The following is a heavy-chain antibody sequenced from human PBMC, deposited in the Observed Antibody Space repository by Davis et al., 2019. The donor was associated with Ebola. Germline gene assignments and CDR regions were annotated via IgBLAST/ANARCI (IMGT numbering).Heavy chain of an antibody. J-gene: IGHJ4*02. Sequence: ASVKVSCKASGYTFTSYAMNWVRQAPGQGLEWMGWINTNTGNPTYAQGFTGRYVFSLDTSVSTAYLQISSLKAEDTAVYYCAREVAVAGSLVSDHWGQGTLVTVSS. CDR2: INTNTGNP. D-gene: IGHD6-19*01. CDR1: GYTFTSYA. V-gene: IGHV7-4-1*02. CDR3: AREVAVAGSLVSDH.